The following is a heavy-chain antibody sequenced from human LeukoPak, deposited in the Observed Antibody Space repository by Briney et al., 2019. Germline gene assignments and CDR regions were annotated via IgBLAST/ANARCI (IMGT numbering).Heavy chain of an antibody. J-gene: IGHJ4*02. V-gene: IGHV4-4*02. CDR1: GGSISSNNW. D-gene: IGHD6-13*01. Sequence: SGTLSLTCAVSGGSISSNNWWSWVRQPPGQGLEWIGEIYHSGGTNYNPSLKSRVTMSVDKSKNQFSLKLSSVTAADTAVYYCARGVGSSSAGDYWGQGTLVTVSS. CDR3: ARGVGSSSAGDY. CDR2: IYHSGGT.